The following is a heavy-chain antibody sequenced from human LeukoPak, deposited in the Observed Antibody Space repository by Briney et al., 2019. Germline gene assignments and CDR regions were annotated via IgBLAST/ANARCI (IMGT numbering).Heavy chain of an antibody. V-gene: IGHV3-23*01. CDR2: ISGSGGST. D-gene: IGHD5-18*01. J-gene: IGHJ6*03. CDR3: ARQPYFYYYLDV. CDR1: GFTFSSYA. Sequence: GGSLGLSCAASGFTFSSYAMSWVRQAPGKGLEWVSAISGSGGSTYYADSVKGRFTISRDNSKNTLYLQMNSLRAEDTAVYYCARQPYFYYYLDVWGKGTTVTVTS.